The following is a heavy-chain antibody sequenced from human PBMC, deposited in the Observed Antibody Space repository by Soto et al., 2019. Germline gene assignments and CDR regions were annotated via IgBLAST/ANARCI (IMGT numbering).Heavy chain of an antibody. CDR1: GFTFSSYA. V-gene: IGHV3-23*01. CDR3: AKASSLAARPDFYYDYYGMDV. Sequence: GGSLRLSCAASGFTFSSYAMSWVRQAPGKGLEWVSAISGSGGSTYYADSVKGRFTISRDNSKNTLYLQMNSLRAEDTAVYYCAKASSLAARPDFYYDYYGMDVWGKGTTVTVSS. CDR2: ISGSGGST. D-gene: IGHD6-6*01. J-gene: IGHJ6*04.